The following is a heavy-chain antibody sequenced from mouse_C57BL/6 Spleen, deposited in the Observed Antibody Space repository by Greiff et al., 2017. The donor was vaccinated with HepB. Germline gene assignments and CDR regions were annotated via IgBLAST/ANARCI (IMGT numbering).Heavy chain of an antibody. D-gene: IGHD2-4*01. J-gene: IGHJ2*01. CDR2: INPSNGGT. CDR1: GYTFTSYW. Sequence: QVHVKQPGTELVKPGASVKLSCKASGYTFTSYWMHWVKQRPGQGLEWIGNINPSNGGTNYNEKFKSKATLTVDKSSSTAYMQLSSLTSEDSAVYYCARGDYEDLFDYWGQGTTLTVSS. CDR3: ARGDYEDLFDY. V-gene: IGHV1-53*01.